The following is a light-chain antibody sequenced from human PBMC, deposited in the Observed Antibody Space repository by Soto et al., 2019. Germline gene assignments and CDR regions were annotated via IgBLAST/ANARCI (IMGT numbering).Light chain of an antibody. CDR3: CSYAGSSTYV. CDR1: SSDVGSYNL. J-gene: IGLJ1*01. Sequence: QSALTQPASVSGSPGQSITISCTETSSDVGSYNLVSWYQQHPGKAPKLMIYEGSKRPSGVSNRFSGSKSGNTASLTISGLQAEDEADYSCCSYAGSSTYVFGTGTKLTVL. V-gene: IGLV2-23*01. CDR2: EGS.